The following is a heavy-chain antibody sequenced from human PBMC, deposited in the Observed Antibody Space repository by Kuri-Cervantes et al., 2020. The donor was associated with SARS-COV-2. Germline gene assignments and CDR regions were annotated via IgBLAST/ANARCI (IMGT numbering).Heavy chain of an antibody. V-gene: IGHV1-8*03. Sequence: ASVKVSCKASGYTFTSYDINWVRQDTGQGLEWMGWMNPNSGNTGYAQKFQGRVTITRNTSISTAYMELSSLRSEDTAVYYCARGVVVVPAAINYYYYYYMDVWGKGTTVTVSS. CDR1: GYTFTSYD. CDR3: ARGVVVVPAAINYYYYYYMDV. J-gene: IGHJ6*03. D-gene: IGHD2-2*02. CDR2: MNPNSGNT.